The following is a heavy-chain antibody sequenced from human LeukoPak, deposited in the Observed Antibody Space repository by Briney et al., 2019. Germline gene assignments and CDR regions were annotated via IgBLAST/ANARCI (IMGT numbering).Heavy chain of an antibody. CDR3: ARGGVGMIVPIF. Sequence: GGSLRLSCAASGFTFSSYGMHWVRQAPGKGLEWVAVISYDGSNKYYADSVKGRFTISRDNSKNTLYLQMNSLRAEDTAVYYCARGGVGMIVPIFWGQGTLVTVSS. CDR2: ISYDGSNK. V-gene: IGHV3-30*03. D-gene: IGHD3-22*01. J-gene: IGHJ4*02. CDR1: GFTFSSYG.